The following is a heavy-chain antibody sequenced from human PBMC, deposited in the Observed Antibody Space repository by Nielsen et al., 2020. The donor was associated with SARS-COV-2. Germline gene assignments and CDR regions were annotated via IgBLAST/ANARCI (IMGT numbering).Heavy chain of an antibody. CDR2: ISSSSSYT. V-gene: IGHV3-11*06. J-gene: IGHJ3*02. CDR3: ASTSGSYFAFDI. Sequence: GGSLRLSCAASGFTFSDYYMSWIRQAPGKGLEWVSYISSSSSYTNYADSVKGRFTISRDNAKNSLYLQMNSLRAEDTAVYYCASTSGSYFAFDIWGQGTMVTVSS. D-gene: IGHD1-26*01. CDR1: GFTFSDYY.